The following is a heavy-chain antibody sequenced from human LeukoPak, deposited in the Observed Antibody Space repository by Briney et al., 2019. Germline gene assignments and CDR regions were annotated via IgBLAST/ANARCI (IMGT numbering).Heavy chain of an antibody. D-gene: IGHD2-2*02. CDR2: INHSGST. Sequence: SETLSLTCAVYGGSFSGYYWSWIRQPPGKGLEWIGEINHSGSTNYNPSLKSRVTISVDTSKNQFSLKLSSVTAADTAVYYCARGPAYCSSTSCYTGDYWGQGTLVTVPS. V-gene: IGHV4-34*01. CDR3: ARGPAYCSSTSCYTGDY. J-gene: IGHJ4*02. CDR1: GGSFSGYY.